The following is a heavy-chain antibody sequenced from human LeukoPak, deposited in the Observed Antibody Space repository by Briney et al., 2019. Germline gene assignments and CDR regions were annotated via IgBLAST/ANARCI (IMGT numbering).Heavy chain of an antibody. CDR3: ARLTGYFDY. CDR1: GFTFSSYA. V-gene: IGHV3-30*15. J-gene: IGHJ4*02. D-gene: IGHD3-9*01. Sequence: GGSLRLSCAASGFTFSSYAMHWVRQAPGKGLEWVAVISYDGGNKYYADSVKGRFTISRDNSKNTLYLQMSSLRAEDTAVYYCARLTGYFDYWGQGPLVTVSS. CDR2: ISYDGGNK.